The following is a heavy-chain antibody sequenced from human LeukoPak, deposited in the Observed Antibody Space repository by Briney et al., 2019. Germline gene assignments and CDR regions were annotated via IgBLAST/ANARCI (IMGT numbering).Heavy chain of an antibody. D-gene: IGHD2-21*01. V-gene: IGHV3-23*01. CDR2: ITGSGVST. J-gene: IGHJ4*02. CDR3: ANVVGGY. Sequence: GGSLRLSCAASGFTFSSCAMSWVRQAPGKGLEWVSSITGSGVSTYYADPVKGRFTISRDNSKNTLYLQMNSLRAEDTAVYYCANVVGGYWGQGALVTVSS. CDR1: GFTFSSCA.